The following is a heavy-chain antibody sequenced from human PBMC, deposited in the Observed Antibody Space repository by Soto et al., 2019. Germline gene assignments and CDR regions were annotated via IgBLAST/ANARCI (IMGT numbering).Heavy chain of an antibody. V-gene: IGHV3-7*05. CDR3: GKADRLAVGYYNYYGMDV. CDR2: IKQDGSEK. J-gene: IGHJ6*02. CDR1: GFTFSNFW. Sequence: EVQLVESGGGLVQPGGSLSLSCAASGFTFSNFWMSWVRQAPGKGLEWVANIKQDGSEKYYVDSVKGRFTISSDNAKNSLYLQMNSLRAEDTAVYYWGKADRLAVGYYNYYGMDVWGQGTTFTVSS. D-gene: IGHD6-6*01.